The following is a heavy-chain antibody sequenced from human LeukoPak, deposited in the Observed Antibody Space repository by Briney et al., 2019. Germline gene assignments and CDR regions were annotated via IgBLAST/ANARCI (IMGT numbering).Heavy chain of an antibody. Sequence: ASAKVSCKVSGYTLTELSMHWVRQAPGKGLEWMGGFDPEDGETIYAQKFQGRVTMTEDTSTDTAYMELSSLRSEDTAVYYCASISYYGSGTPLGRDYWGQGTLVTVSS. V-gene: IGHV1-24*01. CDR2: FDPEDGET. CDR3: ASISYYGSGTPLGRDY. J-gene: IGHJ4*02. CDR1: GYTLTELS. D-gene: IGHD3-10*01.